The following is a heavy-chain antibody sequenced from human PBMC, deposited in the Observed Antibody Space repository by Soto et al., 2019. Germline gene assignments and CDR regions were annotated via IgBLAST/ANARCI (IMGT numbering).Heavy chain of an antibody. CDR3: ARILEWLLIPRSNYGMDV. D-gene: IGHD3-3*01. Sequence: GASVKVSCKASGGTFSSYAISWVRQAPGQGLEWMGGIIPIFGTANYAQKFQGRVTITAGESTGTAYMELSSLRSEDTAVYYCARILEWLLIPRSNYGMDVWGQGTTVTVSS. CDR2: IIPIFGTA. CDR1: GGTFSSYA. V-gene: IGHV1-69*13. J-gene: IGHJ6*02.